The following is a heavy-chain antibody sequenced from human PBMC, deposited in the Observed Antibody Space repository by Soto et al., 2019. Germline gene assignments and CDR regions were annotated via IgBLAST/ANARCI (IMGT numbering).Heavy chain of an antibody. CDR3: ADPRAPSMRDYFDY. Sequence: QITLKESGPSLVNPTQTLTLTCTFSGFSLTTTRVGVGWIRQPPGEALEWLALLYWDDDKLYSPSLKRSLTTITDASKKQLVLTLTTIEPADTAAYYCADPRAPSMRDYFDYWGQGTLVTVSS. CDR2: LYWDDDK. J-gene: IGHJ4*02. V-gene: IGHV2-5*02. CDR1: GFSLTTTRVG. D-gene: IGHD2-2*01.